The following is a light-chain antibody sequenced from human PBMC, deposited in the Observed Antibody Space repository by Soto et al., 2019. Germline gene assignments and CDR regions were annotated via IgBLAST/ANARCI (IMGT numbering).Light chain of an antibody. CDR2: DVS. V-gene: IGLV2-11*01. CDR1: SSDFGGYNY. J-gene: IGLJ1*01. Sequence: QSALTQPRSVSGSPGQSVTISCTGTSSDFGGYNYVSWYQQHPGKAPKLMIYDVSKRPSGVPDRFSGSKSGNTASLTISGLQAEDEADYYCCSYAGSYSNYVFGTGTKVTVL. CDR3: CSYAGSYSNYV.